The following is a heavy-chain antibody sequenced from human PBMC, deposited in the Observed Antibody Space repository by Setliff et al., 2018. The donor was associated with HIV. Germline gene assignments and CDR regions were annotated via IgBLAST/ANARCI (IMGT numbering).Heavy chain of an antibody. CDR2: MHTSGNT. J-gene: IGHJ4*02. CDR1: GDSISGYY. CDR3: ARDQKGYSYGYFDS. D-gene: IGHD5-18*01. V-gene: IGHV4-4*07. Sequence: SETLSLTCTSSGDSISGYYWSWIRQPAGKGLEWIGRMHTSGNTNYNPSLKSRVTMSVDTSKNQFSLGLSSVTAADTAVYYCARDQKGYSYGYFDSWGQGTLVTVSS.